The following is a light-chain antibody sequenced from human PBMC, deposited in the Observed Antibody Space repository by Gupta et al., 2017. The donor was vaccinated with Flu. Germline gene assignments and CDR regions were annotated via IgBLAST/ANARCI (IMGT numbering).Light chain of an antibody. V-gene: IGKV3-11*01. CDR3: QQRSSWLLT. CDR1: QSISSY. CDR2: DTS. Sequence: PATLSLSPGERATLSCRASQSISSYLGWYQQKPGQAPRLLIYDTSKRAAGTPDRFSGSGSETDFTLTISSLEPEDFAVYYCQQRSSWLLTFGGGTKVEIK. J-gene: IGKJ4*01.